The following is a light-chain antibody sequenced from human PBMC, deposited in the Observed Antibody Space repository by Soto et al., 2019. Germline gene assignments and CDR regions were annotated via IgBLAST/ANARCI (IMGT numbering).Light chain of an antibody. V-gene: IGKV3-20*01. J-gene: IGKJ4*01. CDR2: GAS. CDR1: QSVTSSY. CDR3: HQYGSSPLT. Sequence: EIVLTQSPGTLSLSPGERATLSCRASQSVTSSYLAWYQQKPGQAPRLLIYGASSRATGIPDRFSGSGSGTDFTLTISRLEPQDFAMYYCHQYGSSPLTFGGGTKVELK.